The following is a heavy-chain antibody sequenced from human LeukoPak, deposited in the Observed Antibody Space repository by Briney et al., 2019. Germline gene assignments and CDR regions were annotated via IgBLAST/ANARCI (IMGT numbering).Heavy chain of an antibody. CDR3: ARDPGLRLDS. Sequence: GGCLRLSCAASGFIFSNYWMHWVRQTPGKGLEWVAVIWYDGSNEYYSEFVKGRFAISRDTSRNTLYLQMNNVRAEDTAVYFCARDPGLRLDSWGQGTLVTVS. D-gene: IGHD3-16*01. J-gene: IGHJ4*02. CDR2: IWYDGSNE. V-gene: IGHV3-33*08. CDR1: GFIFSNYW.